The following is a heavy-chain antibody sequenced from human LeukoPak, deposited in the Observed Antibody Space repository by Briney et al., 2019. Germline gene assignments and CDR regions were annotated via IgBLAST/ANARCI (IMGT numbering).Heavy chain of an antibody. J-gene: IGHJ4*02. Sequence: SETLSLTCTVSSGSISSYYWSWIQQPPGKGLEWIGYIYYSGSTDYNPSLKSRVTISVDTSKNQFSLNLRSVTAADTAVYYCARGGSYASGWYANYWGQGTLVTVSS. CDR3: ARGGSYASGWYANY. D-gene: IGHD6-19*01. CDR1: SGSISSYY. V-gene: IGHV4-59*01. CDR2: IYYSGST.